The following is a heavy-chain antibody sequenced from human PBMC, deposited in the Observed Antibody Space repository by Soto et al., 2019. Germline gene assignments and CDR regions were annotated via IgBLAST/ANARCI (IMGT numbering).Heavy chain of an antibody. D-gene: IGHD5-18*01. CDR2: ISGSGGST. V-gene: IGHV3-23*01. CDR3: AKDQGGYSHGHYYYGMDV. CDR1: GFTFSSYA. Sequence: GGSLRLSCAASGFTFSSYAMSWVRQAPGKGLEWVSAISGSGGSTYYADSVKGRFTISRDNSKNTLYLQMNSLRAEDTAVYYHAKDQGGYSHGHYYYGMDVWGQRTTVTDS. J-gene: IGHJ6*02.